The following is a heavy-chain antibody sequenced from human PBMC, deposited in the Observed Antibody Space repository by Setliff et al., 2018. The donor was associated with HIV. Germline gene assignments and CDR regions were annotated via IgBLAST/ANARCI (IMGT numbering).Heavy chain of an antibody. Sequence: ASVKVSCKTSGGTFTNSAIGWVRQAPGQGLEWMGAIVPILGIANSAQKFQGRVTITTDESTNTAYMELSSLRSEDTAVYYCARIPTGGAFDIWGQGTVVTVSS. J-gene: IGHJ3*02. V-gene: IGHV1-69*10. CDR2: IVPILGIA. CDR3: ARIPTGGAFDI. D-gene: IGHD7-27*01. CDR1: GGTFTNSA.